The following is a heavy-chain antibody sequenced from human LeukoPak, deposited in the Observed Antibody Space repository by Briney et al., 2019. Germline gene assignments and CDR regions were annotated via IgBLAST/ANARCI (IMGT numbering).Heavy chain of an antibody. V-gene: IGHV3-23*01. CDR3: AKRGLVHRFDP. CDR1: GFTFSSYA. CDR2: ISGSGDNT. J-gene: IGHJ5*02. Sequence: TGGSLRLSCAASGFTFSSYAMSWVRQAPGKGLEWVSGISGSGDNTYYADSVKGRFTISRDNSKNTLYLQMNSLRADDTAVYYCAKRGLVHRFDPWGQGTLVTVSS.